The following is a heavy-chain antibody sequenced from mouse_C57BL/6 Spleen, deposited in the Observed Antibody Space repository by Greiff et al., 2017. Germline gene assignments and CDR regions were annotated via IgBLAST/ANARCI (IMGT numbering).Heavy chain of an antibody. J-gene: IGHJ3*01. CDR1: GYTFTSYW. D-gene: IGHD3-2*02. CDR2: IHPNSGST. V-gene: IGHV1-64*01. Sequence: VQLQQPGAELVKPGASVKLSCKASGYTFTSYWMHWVKQRPGQGLEWIGMIHPNSGSTNYNEKFKSKATLTVDKSSSTAYMQLSSLTSEDSAVYYCARDGSGYVDWFAYWGQGTLVTVSA. CDR3: ARDGSGYVDWFAY.